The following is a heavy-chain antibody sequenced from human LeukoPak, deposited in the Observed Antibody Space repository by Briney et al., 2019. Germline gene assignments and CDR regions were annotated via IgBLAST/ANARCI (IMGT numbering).Heavy chain of an antibody. J-gene: IGHJ4*02. CDR2: FNANSGDT. CDR3: ARDPYDGNYYFDY. CDR1: GYTFTGYH. D-gene: IGHD3-3*01. V-gene: IGHV1-2*02. Sequence: ASGRVSCKTSGYTFTGYHVHWVRQAPGQGLEWMGWFNANSGDTKYAQKFQGRVTMTRDTSIGTDYMELTSLISDDTAIYYCARDPYDGNYYFDYWGQGTLVTVAS.